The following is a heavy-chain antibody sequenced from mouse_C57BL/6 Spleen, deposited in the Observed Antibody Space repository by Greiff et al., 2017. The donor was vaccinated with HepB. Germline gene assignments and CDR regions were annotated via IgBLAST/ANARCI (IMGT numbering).Heavy chain of an antibody. CDR2: IYPGSGST. CDR3: ARGGTDYAMDY. Sequence: VKLQQPGAELVKPGASVKMSCKASGYTFTSYWITWVKQRPGQGLEWIGDIYPGSGSTNYNEKFKSKATLTVDTSSSTAYMQLSSLTSEDSAVYYCARGGTDYAMDYWGQGTSVTVSS. CDR1: GYTFTSYW. D-gene: IGHD2-14*01. J-gene: IGHJ4*01. V-gene: IGHV1-55*01.